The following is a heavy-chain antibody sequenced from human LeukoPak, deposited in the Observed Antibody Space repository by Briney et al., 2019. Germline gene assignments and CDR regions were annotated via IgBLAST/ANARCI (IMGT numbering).Heavy chain of an antibody. D-gene: IGHD5-18*01. V-gene: IGHV4-4*07. CDR2: IYTSGST. J-gene: IGHJ4*02. CDR3: ASGLRRIQLWLLDY. CDR1: GVSISIYY. Sequence: SETLSLTCTVSGVSISIYYWSWIRQPAGEGLEWSGRIYTSGSTNYNPSRKSRVTMSVDTSKNQFPRKLRSVTAADTAVYYCASGLRRIQLWLLDYWGQGTLVTVSS.